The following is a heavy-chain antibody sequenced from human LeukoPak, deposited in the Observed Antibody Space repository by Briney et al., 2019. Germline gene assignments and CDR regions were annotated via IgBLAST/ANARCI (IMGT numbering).Heavy chain of an antibody. CDR2: IYYSGST. D-gene: IGHD4-17*01. Sequence: SETLSLTCTVSGGSISSSSYYWGWIRQPPGKGLEWIGSIYYSGSTYYNPSLKSRVTISVDTSKNQFSLKLSSVTAADTAVYYCAREATDYGDYRDYFDYWGQGTLVTVSS. CDR3: AREATDYGDYRDYFDY. J-gene: IGHJ4*02. CDR1: GGSISSSSYY. V-gene: IGHV4-39*07.